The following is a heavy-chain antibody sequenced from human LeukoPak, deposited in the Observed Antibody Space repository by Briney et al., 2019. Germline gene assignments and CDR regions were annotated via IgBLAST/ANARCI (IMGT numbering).Heavy chain of an antibody. D-gene: IGHD6-13*01. CDR3: ARSNSSSWYSVAFDI. V-gene: IGHV4-30-2*01. Sequence: SETLSLTCAVSGGSISSGGYSWSWIRQPPGKGLEWIGYIYHSGSTYYNPSLKSRVTISVDRSKNQFSLKLSSVTAADTAVYYCARSNSSSWYSVAFDIWGQGTMVTVSS. J-gene: IGHJ3*02. CDR1: GGSISSGGYS. CDR2: IYHSGST.